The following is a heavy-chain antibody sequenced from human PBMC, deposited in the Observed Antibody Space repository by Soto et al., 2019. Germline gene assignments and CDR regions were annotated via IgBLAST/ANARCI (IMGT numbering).Heavy chain of an antibody. V-gene: IGHV1-3*01. CDR1: GYTFTSYA. D-gene: IGHD4-17*01. CDR2: INAGNGNT. CDR3: ARGADGDYGGGFDP. Sequence: QVQLVQSGAEVKKPGASVKVSCKASGYTFTSYAMHWVRQAPGQRLEWMGWINAGNGNTKYSQKFQGRVTITRDTSASTAYMELSSLRSEDTAVYYCARGADGDYGGGFDPWGQGTLVTVSS. J-gene: IGHJ5*02.